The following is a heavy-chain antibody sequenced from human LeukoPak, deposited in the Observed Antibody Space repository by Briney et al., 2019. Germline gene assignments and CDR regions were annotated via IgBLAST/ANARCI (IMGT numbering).Heavy chain of an antibody. CDR2: IYYSGST. V-gene: IGHV4-39*01. CDR1: GGSISGSSYY. J-gene: IGHJ4*02. Sequence: PSETLSLTCTVSGGSISGSSYYWGWIRQPPGKGLEWIGSIYYSGSTYYNPSLKSRVTISVDTSKNQFSLKLSSVTAADTAVYYCAVQLGGYWGQGTLVTVSS. D-gene: IGHD5-24*01. CDR3: AVQLGGY.